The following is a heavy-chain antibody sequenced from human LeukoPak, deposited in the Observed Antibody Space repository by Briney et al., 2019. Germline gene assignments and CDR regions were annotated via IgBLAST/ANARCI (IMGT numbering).Heavy chain of an antibody. J-gene: IGHJ6*02. CDR1: GYIFTNYW. V-gene: IGHV5-51*01. D-gene: IGHD3-10*01. CDR2: IYPGDSET. Sequence: PGESLKISCKGSGYIFTNYWIVWVRQMPGKGLEWMGVIYPGDSETRYSPSFQGRVTISADKSITTAYLQWSSLKASDTAIYYCARQDAIAHGSGRDYYYGMDVWGQGTTVTVSS. CDR3: ARQDAIAHGSGRDYYYGMDV.